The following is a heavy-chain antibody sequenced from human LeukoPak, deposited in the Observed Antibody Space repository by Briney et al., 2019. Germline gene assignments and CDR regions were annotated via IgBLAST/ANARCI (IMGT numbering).Heavy chain of an antibody. CDR3: ARDYEQWLVSSRFDP. CDR1: SGSIFSSNW. J-gene: IGHJ5*02. Sequence: SETLSPTCTVSSGSIFSSNWWSWVRQPPGKGLEWIGQIFHSGSTSYSPSLKSRVTISVDKSKNQFSLKLSSVTAADTAVYYCARDYEQWLVSSRFDPWGQGTLVTVSS. V-gene: IGHV4-4*02. D-gene: IGHD6-19*01. CDR2: IFHSGST.